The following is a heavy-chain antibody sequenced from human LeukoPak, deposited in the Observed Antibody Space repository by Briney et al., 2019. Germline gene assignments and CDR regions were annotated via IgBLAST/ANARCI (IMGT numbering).Heavy chain of an antibody. D-gene: IGHD2-15*01. V-gene: IGHV3-7*01. Sequence: GGSLRLSCAASGFTFSTYWMNWFRQTPGKGLEWVAKIKADGGEKDHVASVKGRFTISRDNAKNLLYLQMNSLRVEDTAVYYCARPRGCGSATCNNFDYWGQGTLVTVSS. CDR3: ARPRGCGSATCNNFDY. CDR2: IKADGGEK. CDR1: GFTFSTYW. J-gene: IGHJ4*02.